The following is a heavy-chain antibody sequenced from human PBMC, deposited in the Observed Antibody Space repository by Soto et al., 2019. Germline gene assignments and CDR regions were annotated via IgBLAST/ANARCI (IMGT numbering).Heavy chain of an antibody. CDR3: ARGTTGTTCWFDP. CDR1: GGSFSGCY. D-gene: IGHD1-1*01. J-gene: IGHJ5*02. V-gene: IGHV4-34*01. Sequence: PSETLSLTCAVYGGSFSGCYWSWIRQPPGKGLEWIGEINHSGSTNYNPSLKSRVTISVDTSKNQFSLKLSSVTAADTAVYYCARGTTGTTCWFDPWGQGTLVTVSS. CDR2: INHSGST.